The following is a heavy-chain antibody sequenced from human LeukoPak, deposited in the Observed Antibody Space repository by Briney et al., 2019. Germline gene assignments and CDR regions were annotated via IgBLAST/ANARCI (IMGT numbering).Heavy chain of an antibody. CDR1: GGSISSSSYY. J-gene: IGHJ4*02. D-gene: IGHD3-9*01. V-gene: IGHV4-39*07. CDR3: ARDARYERNFDY. Sequence: PSETLSLTCTVSGGSISSSSYYWGWIRQPPGKGLEWIGSIYYSGSTYYNPSLKSRVTISVDTSKNQFSLKLSSVTAADTAVYYCARDARYERNFDYWGQGTLVTVSS. CDR2: IYYSGST.